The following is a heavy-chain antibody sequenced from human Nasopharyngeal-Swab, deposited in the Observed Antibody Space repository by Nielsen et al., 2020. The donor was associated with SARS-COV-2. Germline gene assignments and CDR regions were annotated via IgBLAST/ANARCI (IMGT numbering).Heavy chain of an antibody. CDR3: AREDRDGDYFDY. J-gene: IGHJ4*02. CDR2: ISSSNSYI. V-gene: IGHV3-21*01. D-gene: IGHD4-17*01. Sequence: GESLKISCAASGFTFSGYAMNWVRQAPGKGLEWVSSISSSNSYIYYADSVKGRFTISRDNAKNSLYLQMNSLRAEDTAVYYCAREDRDGDYFDYWGQGTLVTVSS. CDR1: GFTFSGYA.